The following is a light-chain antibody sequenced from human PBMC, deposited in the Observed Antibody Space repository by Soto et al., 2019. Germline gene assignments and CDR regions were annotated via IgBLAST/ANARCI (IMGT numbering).Light chain of an antibody. CDR3: QQYGSSPWT. V-gene: IGKV3-20*01. J-gene: IGKJ1*01. Sequence: EIGLTQSPGTLSLSPGDRATLSCRASQSVSSSFLAWYQQKPGQAPRLLIYGASSRATGIPDRFSGSGSGTNFTLTVSRLEPEDFAVYYCQQYGSSPWTFGQGTKVDIK. CDR2: GAS. CDR1: QSVSSSF.